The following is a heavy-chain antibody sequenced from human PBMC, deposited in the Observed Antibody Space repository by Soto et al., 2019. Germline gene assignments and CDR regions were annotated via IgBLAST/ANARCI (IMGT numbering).Heavy chain of an antibody. CDR1: GFFFSSYT. CDR3: AKAMNQQWVITPSDF. Sequence: EVQLLESGGGLVQPGGSLRLSCVGSGFFFSSYTMTWVRQAPGKGLEWVSSFSATSENTYYADSVRGRFTISRDNSKNSLFLQLNTLTAEHPAMYYCAKAMNQQWVITPSDFWAQGILVIVSS. J-gene: IGHJ4*02. V-gene: IGHV3-23*01. D-gene: IGHD6-19*01. CDR2: FSATSENT.